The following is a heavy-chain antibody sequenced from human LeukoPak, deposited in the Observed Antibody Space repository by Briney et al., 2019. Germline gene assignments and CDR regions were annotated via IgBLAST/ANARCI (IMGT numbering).Heavy chain of an antibody. Sequence: SSETLSLTCIVSGGSISSYYWSWIRQPPGKGLEWIGYIYYSGSTHYNPSLKSRVTISLDASKNQFSLNLSSVTAADTAIYYCARRVAIAGIFDYWGQGTLVTVSS. D-gene: IGHD6-13*01. CDR1: GGSISSYY. CDR2: IYYSGST. J-gene: IGHJ4*02. CDR3: ARRVAIAGIFDY. V-gene: IGHV4-59*01.